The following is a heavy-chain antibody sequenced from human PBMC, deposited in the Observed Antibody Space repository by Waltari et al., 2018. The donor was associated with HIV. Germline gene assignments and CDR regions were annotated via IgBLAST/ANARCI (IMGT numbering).Heavy chain of an antibody. D-gene: IGHD6-13*01. J-gene: IGHJ4*02. V-gene: IGHV3-33*01. CDR1: GFILRGCA. CDR3: ARGLYSSSWYGCDY. Sequence: QVQLVESGGGVVLPGWPLRLSCAASGFILRGCAMHWVRRAPGKGLEWVAVIWYDGSKKYYADSVKGRFTISRDNSKNTLHLQMNSLRVEDTAVYYCARGLYSSSWYGCDYWGQGTLVSVSS. CDR2: IWYDGSKK.